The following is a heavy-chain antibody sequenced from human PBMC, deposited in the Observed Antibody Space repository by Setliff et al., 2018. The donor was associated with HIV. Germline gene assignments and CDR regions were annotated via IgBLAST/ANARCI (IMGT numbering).Heavy chain of an antibody. J-gene: IGHJ3*02. D-gene: IGHD1-26*01. CDR1: GGSINSGSYY. Sequence: SETLSLTCTVSGGSINSGSYYWSWIRQPAGKGLEWIGHIYTSGSTNYNPSLKSRVTISVDTSKTQFSLRLNSLTATDTALYYCARASVGATGLYAFGIWGQGTVVTV. CDR2: IYTSGST. CDR3: ARASVGATGLYAFGI. V-gene: IGHV4-61*09.